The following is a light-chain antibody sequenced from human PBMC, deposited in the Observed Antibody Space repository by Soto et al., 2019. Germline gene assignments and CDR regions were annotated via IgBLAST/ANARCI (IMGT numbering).Light chain of an antibody. CDR2: TAS. CDR3: QQYNKWPQT. CDR1: QSVGSN. Sequence: IVMAQSPATLSVSPGERATLSRRASQSVGSNLAWYQQKPGQAPRLLIYTASTRATGIPAKFSASGSGTEFTLTISSLQSEDFAVYYCQQYNKWPQTFGQGTKVDIK. V-gene: IGKV3-15*01. J-gene: IGKJ1*01.